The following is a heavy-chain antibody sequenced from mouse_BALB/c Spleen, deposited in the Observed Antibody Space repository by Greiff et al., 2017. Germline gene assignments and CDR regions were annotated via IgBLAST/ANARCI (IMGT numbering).Heavy chain of an antibody. CDR1: GFSLTSYG. V-gene: IGHV2-2*02. D-gene: IGHD2-4*01. CDR3: ARKATMITTRGNYYAMDY. CDR2: IWSGGST. J-gene: IGHJ4*01. Sequence: VKLMESGPGLVQPSQSLSITCTVSGFSLTSYGVHWVRQSPGKGLEWLGVIWSGGSTDYNAAFISRLSISKDNSKSQVFFKMNSLQANDTAIYYCARKATMITTRGNYYAMDYWGQGTSVTVSS.